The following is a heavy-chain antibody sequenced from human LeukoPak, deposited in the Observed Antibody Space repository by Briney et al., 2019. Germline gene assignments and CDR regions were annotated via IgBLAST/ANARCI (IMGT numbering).Heavy chain of an antibody. CDR3: ARSSAAAGWRARFDI. D-gene: IGHD6-13*01. J-gene: IGHJ3*02. CDR2: IYYSGST. CDR1: GGSISSGGYY. V-gene: IGHV4-31*03. Sequence: PSETLSLTCTVSGGSISSGGYYWSWIRQHPGKGLEWIGYIYYSGSTYYNPSLKSRVTISVDTSKNQFSLKLSSVTAADTAVYYCARSSAAAGWRARFDIWGQGTMVTVSS.